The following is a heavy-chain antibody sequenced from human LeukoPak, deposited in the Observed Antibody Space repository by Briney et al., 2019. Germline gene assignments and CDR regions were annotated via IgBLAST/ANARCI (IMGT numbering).Heavy chain of an antibody. D-gene: IGHD4-23*01. CDR2: INPNSGGT. J-gene: IGHJ3*02. Sequence: ASVKVSCKASGYTFTGYYMHWVRQAPGQGLEWMGWINPNSGGTNYAQTFQGRVTMTRDTSISTAYMELSRLRSDDTAVYYCARGRRMVTPLCAFDIWGQGTMVTVSS. V-gene: IGHV1-2*02. CDR1: GYTFTGYY. CDR3: ARGRRMVTPLCAFDI.